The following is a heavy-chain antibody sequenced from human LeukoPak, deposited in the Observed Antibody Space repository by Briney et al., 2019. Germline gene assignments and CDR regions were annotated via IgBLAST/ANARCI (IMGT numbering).Heavy chain of an antibody. CDR1: GFIFSSYA. Sequence: GGSLRLSCAASGFIFSSYAMHWVRQAPGKGLEWVAVISYDGGNKYYADSVKGRFTISRDNAKNTLYLQMNSLRTEDTAVYYCARIDSKAGGDYWGQGTLVTVSS. D-gene: IGHD3-9*01. J-gene: IGHJ4*02. V-gene: IGHV3-30-3*01. CDR3: ARIDSKAGGDY. CDR2: ISYDGGNK.